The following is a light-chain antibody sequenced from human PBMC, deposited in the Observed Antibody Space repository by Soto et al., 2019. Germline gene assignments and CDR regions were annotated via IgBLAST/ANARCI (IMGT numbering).Light chain of an antibody. J-gene: IGKJ4*01. CDR3: QQLGNYPLT. CDR1: QVISSY. Sequence: QLTQSPSSLSASVGDRVTITSRASQVISSYFAWYQQKPGKAPKILIYAASTLQSGVPSRFSGSRSGTDCTLTISSLQPEDVATYYCQQLGNYPLTFCGGTKVDI. CDR2: AAS. V-gene: IGKV1-9*01.